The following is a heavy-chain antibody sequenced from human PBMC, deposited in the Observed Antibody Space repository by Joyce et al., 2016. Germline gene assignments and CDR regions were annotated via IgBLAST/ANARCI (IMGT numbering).Heavy chain of an antibody. J-gene: IGHJ1*01. V-gene: IGHV3-15*01. D-gene: IGHD6-19*01. Sequence: EVQLVESGGGLVKPGGSLRLSCAASGFSFSNAWMTWVRQAPGKGQEWVGRIKSKREEGKIDYAAPVKGRVSIARDDSKKTLYLEMKSLKTEDTAVYYCLSGREWLGAEDFQHWGQGTLVTVSS. CDR2: IKSKREEGKI. CDR1: GFSFSNAW. CDR3: LSGREWLGAEDFQH.